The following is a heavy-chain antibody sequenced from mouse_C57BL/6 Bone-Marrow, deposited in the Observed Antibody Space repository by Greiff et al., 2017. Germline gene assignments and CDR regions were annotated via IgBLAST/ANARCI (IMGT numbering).Heavy chain of an antibody. CDR2: IDPSDSYT. V-gene: IGHV1-69*01. CDR3: ARWGTTVVFDY. Sequence: QVQLKQPGAELVMPGASVKLSCKASGYTFTSYWMHWVKQRPGQGLEWIGEIDPSDSYTNYNQKFKGKSTLTVDKSSSTAYMQLSSLTSEDSAVYYCARWGTTVVFDYWGQGTTLTVSS. CDR1: GYTFTSYW. D-gene: IGHD1-1*01. J-gene: IGHJ2*01.